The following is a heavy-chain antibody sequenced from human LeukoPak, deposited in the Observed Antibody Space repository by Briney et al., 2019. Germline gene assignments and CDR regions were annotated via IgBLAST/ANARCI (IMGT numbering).Heavy chain of an antibody. CDR3: AGSGRLSNQGAVFDY. V-gene: IGHV4-39*07. D-gene: IGHD3-10*01. J-gene: IGHJ4*02. Sequence: SETLSLTCTVSGGSISSSSYYWGWIRQPPGKGLEWIGSIYYSGSTYYNPSLKSRVTISVDTSKNQFSLKLSSVTAADTAVYYCAGSGRLSNQGAVFDYWGQGTLVTVSS. CDR2: IYYSGST. CDR1: GGSISSSSYY.